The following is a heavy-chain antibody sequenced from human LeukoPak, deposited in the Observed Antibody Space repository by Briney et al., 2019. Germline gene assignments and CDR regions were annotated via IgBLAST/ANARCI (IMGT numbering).Heavy chain of an antibody. Sequence: PGGSLRLSCAASGFTFSSYAMHWVRQAPGKGLEWVAVISYDGSNKYYADSVKGRFTISRDNSKNTLYLQVNSLRAEDTAVYYCARGRWFGELLSPTFDYWGQGTLVTVSS. V-gene: IGHV3-30*04. CDR2: ISYDGSNK. D-gene: IGHD3-10*01. CDR3: ARGRWFGELLSPTFDY. J-gene: IGHJ4*02. CDR1: GFTFSSYA.